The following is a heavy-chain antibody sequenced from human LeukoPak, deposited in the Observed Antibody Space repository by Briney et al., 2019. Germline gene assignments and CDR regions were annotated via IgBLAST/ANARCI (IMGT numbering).Heavy chain of an antibody. CDR1: GFTFSSYA. V-gene: IGHV3-23*01. J-gene: IGHJ3*02. Sequence: PGGSLRLSCAASGFTFSSYAMSWVRQAPGKGLEWVSAISGSGGSTYYADSVKGRFTISRDNSKNTLHLQMNSLRAEDTAVYYCATSLRYCSSSSCYDAFDIWGQGTMVTVSS. CDR3: ATSLRYCSSSSCYDAFDI. D-gene: IGHD2-2*01. CDR2: ISGSGGST.